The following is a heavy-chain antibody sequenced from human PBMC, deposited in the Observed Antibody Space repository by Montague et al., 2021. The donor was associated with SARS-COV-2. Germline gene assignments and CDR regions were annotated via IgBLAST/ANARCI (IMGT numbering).Heavy chain of an antibody. CDR2: IYYSGST. V-gene: IGHV4-39*01. CDR1: GGSISSGGYY. D-gene: IGHD2-15*01. J-gene: IGHJ5*02. Sequence: SETLFLTCTVSGGSISSGGYYWSWIRQHPGKGLEWIGSIYYSGSTYYNPSLKSRVTISVDTSKNQFSLKLSSVTAADTAVYYCARQEPIVVVVAAARGWFDPWGQGTLVTVSS. CDR3: ARQEPIVVVVAAARGWFDP.